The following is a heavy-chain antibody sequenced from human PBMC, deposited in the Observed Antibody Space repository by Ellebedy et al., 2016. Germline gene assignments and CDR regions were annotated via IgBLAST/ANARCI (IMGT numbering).Heavy chain of an antibody. Sequence: ASVKVSCKASGGTFSSYAISWVRQAPGQGLEWMGRIIPILGIANYAQKFQGRVTITADKSTSTAYMELSSLRSEDTAVYYCARSGADDYGDEYYGMDVWGQGTTVTVSS. D-gene: IGHD4-17*01. CDR1: GGTFSSYA. CDR3: ARSGADDYGDEYYGMDV. J-gene: IGHJ6*02. CDR2: IIPILGIA. V-gene: IGHV1-69*04.